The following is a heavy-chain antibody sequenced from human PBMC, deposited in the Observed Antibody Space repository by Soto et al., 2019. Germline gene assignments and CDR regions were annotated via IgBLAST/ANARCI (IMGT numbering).Heavy chain of an antibody. J-gene: IGHJ6*03. CDR3: ARIVFSFAGYYYYYYMDV. Sequence: QVTLKESGPVLVKPTEPLTLTCTVSGFSLSNARMGVSWIRQPPGKALEWLAHIFSNDEKSYSTSLKSRLTISKDTSKSQVFLTMTSMDPVDTATYYCARIVFSFAGYYYYYYMDVWGKGTTVTVSS. CDR1: GFSLSNARMG. V-gene: IGHV2-26*01. D-gene: IGHD3-16*02. CDR2: IFSNDEK.